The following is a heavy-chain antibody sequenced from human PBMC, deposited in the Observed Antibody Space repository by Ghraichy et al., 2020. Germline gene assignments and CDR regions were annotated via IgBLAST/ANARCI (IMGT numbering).Heavy chain of an antibody. V-gene: IGHV3-7*01. D-gene: IGHD6-13*01. CDR3: ARDSSSCPDRFDY. CDR2: IKQDGSEK. Sequence: GGSLRLSCAASGFTFSSYWMSWVRQAPGKGLEWVANIKQDGSEKYYVDSVKGRFTISRDNAKNSLYLQMNGLRAEDTAVYYCARDSSSCPDRFDYWGQGTLVTVSS. CDR1: GFTFSSYW. J-gene: IGHJ4*02.